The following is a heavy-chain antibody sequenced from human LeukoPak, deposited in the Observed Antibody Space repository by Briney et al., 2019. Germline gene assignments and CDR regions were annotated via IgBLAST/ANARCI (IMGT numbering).Heavy chain of an antibody. D-gene: IGHD6-6*01. CDR1: GFTFSSYG. V-gene: IGHV3-30*02. Sequence: GGSLRLSCAASGFTFSSYGMHWVRQAPGKGLEWVAFIRYDGSNKYYADSVKGRFTISRDNSKNTLYLQMNSLRAEDTAVYYCAKEYSSSSSTSYYYYYYMDVWGKGTTVTVSS. J-gene: IGHJ6*03. CDR2: IRYDGSNK. CDR3: AKEYSSSSSTSYYYYYYMDV.